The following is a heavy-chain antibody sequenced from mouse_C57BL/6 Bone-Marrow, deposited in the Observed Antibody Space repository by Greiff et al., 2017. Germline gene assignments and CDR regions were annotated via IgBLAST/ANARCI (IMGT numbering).Heavy chain of an antibody. CDR1: GFNIKDDY. CDR3: TYVNYVVFYAMDY. D-gene: IGHD2-1*01. J-gene: IGHJ4*01. V-gene: IGHV14-4*01. Sequence: VQLQQSGAELVRPGASVKLSCTASGFNIKDDYMHWVKQRPEQGLEWIGWIDPENGDTEYASKFQGKATITADTSSNTAYLQLSSLTSEDTAVYYCTYVNYVVFYAMDYWGQGTSVTVSS. CDR2: IDPENGDT.